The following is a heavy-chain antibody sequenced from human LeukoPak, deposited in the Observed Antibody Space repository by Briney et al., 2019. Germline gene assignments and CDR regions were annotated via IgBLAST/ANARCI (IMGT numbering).Heavy chain of an antibody. V-gene: IGHV3-21*01. CDR2: ISSSNVFI. Sequence: GGSLRLSCAASGFSFSSHGMNWVRQAPGKGLEWVSSISSSNVFIYYADSMKGRFTISRDNAKNSLHLQMDSLRAEDTAVYYCARGVVAAAGRYYFNYWGQGTLVTVSS. J-gene: IGHJ4*02. D-gene: IGHD6-13*01. CDR1: GFSFSSHG. CDR3: ARGVVAAAGRYYFNY.